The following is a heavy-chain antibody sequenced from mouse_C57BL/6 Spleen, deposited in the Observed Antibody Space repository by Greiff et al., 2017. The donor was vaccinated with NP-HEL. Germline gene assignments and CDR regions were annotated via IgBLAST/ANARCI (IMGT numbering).Heavy chain of an antibody. J-gene: IGHJ4*01. V-gene: IGHV10-1*01. CDR1: GFSFNTYA. Sequence: EVMLVESGGGLVQPKGSLKLSCAASGFSFNTYAMNWVRQAPGKGLEWVARIRSKSNNYATYYADSVKDRFTISRDDSESMLYLQMNNLKTEDTAMYYCVRHGDLGAMDYWGQGTSVTVSS. D-gene: IGHD3-3*01. CDR2: IRSKSNNYAT. CDR3: VRHGDLGAMDY.